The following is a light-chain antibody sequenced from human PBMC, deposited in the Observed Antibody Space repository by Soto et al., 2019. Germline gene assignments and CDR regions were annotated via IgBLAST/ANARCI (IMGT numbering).Light chain of an antibody. Sequence: TQSPGTLSLSPGERATLSCRVSQSVSSSCLAWYQQKPGKAPKLLIYAASSLKSGVPSRFSGSGSGTEFTLTISSLQPDDFATYYCQHYNSYSEAFGQGTKVDIK. CDR1: QSVSSSC. V-gene: IGKV1-5*03. CDR3: QHYNSYSEA. CDR2: AAS. J-gene: IGKJ1*01.